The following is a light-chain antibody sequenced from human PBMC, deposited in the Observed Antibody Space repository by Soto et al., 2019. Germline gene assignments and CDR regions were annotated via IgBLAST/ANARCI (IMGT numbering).Light chain of an antibody. Sequence: QSALTQPASVSGSPGQSITICCTGTSSDVGGYNYVSWYQQHPGKAPKLMIYDVSNRPSGVSNRFSGSKSGNTASLTISGLQAEDEADYYCSSYTSSSTPVVFGGGTKVTVL. V-gene: IGLV2-14*01. CDR2: DVS. CDR1: SSDVGGYNY. J-gene: IGLJ2*01. CDR3: SSYTSSSTPVV.